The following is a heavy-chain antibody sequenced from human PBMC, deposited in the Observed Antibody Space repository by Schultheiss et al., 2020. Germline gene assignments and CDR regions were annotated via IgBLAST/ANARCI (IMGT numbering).Heavy chain of an antibody. CDR1: GFTFSDYY. Sequence: GSLRLSCAASGFTFSDYYMSWVRQAPGKGLEWVAVISGSGGNAYYADSVKGRFTISRDNSKNTLYLQMNSLRVEDTAVYYCARDPGRTTALDPWGQGTLVTVSS. J-gene: IGHJ5*02. D-gene: IGHD4-11*01. V-gene: IGHV3-23*01. CDR2: ISGSGGNA. CDR3: ARDPGRTTALDP.